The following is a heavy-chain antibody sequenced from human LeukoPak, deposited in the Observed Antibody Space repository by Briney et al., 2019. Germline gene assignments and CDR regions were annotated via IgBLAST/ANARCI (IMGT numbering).Heavy chain of an antibody. D-gene: IGHD3-10*01. CDR1: GYTFTSYG. J-gene: IGHJ5*02. V-gene: IGHV1-18*04. Sequence: ASVRVSCKASGYTFTSYGISWVRQAPGQGLEWMGWISAYNGNTNYAQKLQGRVTMTRDTSISTAYMELSRLRSDDTAVYYCARDHRGGLNWFDPWGQGTLVTVSS. CDR2: ISAYNGNT. CDR3: ARDHRGGLNWFDP.